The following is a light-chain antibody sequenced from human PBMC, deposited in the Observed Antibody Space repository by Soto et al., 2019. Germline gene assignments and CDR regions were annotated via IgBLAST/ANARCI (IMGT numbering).Light chain of an antibody. CDR1: SSDVGAHYF. J-gene: IGLJ2*01. Sequence: QSALTQPASVSGSPGQSITISCSGTSSDVGAHYFVSWYQHHPDKAPKFIIFEVTKRPSGVSNRFSGSKTGNTASLTISGLQAEDDADYYCNSFTLSRTVIFGGGTKLTVL. V-gene: IGLV2-14*01. CDR3: NSFTLSRTVI. CDR2: EVT.